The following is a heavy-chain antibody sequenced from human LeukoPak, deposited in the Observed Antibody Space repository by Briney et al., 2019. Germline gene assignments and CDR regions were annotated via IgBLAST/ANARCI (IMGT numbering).Heavy chain of an antibody. CDR1: GFTFDDYA. J-gene: IGHJ4*02. Sequence: GRSLRLSCAASGFTFDDYAMHWVRQAPGKGLEWVSGISWNSGSIGYADSVKGRFTISRDNAKNSLYLQMNSLRAEDTALYYCAKDMRPVVTTLFDYWGQGTLVTVSS. V-gene: IGHV3-9*01. CDR2: ISWNSGSI. CDR3: AKDMRPVVTTLFDY. D-gene: IGHD3-22*01.